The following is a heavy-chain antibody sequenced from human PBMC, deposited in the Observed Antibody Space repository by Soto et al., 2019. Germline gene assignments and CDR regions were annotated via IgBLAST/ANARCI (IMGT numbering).Heavy chain of an antibody. V-gene: IGHV4-39*01. Sequence: NLSLTCTVSGGSNSRTGYYWGWIRKPPGKGLEWIGSIYYSGSTSYNPSLQSRVTMSVDTSKNQLSLKVSSVTAADTAVYYCARGVGSGSYYNQYNWFDPWGQGTLVTVSS. CDR1: GGSNSRTGYY. CDR2: IYYSGST. CDR3: ARGVGSGSYYNQYNWFDP. D-gene: IGHD3-10*01. J-gene: IGHJ5*02.